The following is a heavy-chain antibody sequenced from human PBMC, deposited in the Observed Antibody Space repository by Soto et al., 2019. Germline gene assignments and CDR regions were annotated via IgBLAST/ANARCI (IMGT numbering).Heavy chain of an antibody. CDR2: ISYDGSNK. CDR1: GFTFSSYG. V-gene: IGHV3-30*18. J-gene: IGHJ4*02. D-gene: IGHD3-3*01. CDR3: AKDFLGFRFLEWLPYFDY. Sequence: TGGSLRLSCAASGFTFSSYGMHWVRQAPGKGLEWVAVISYDGSNKYYADSVKGRFTISRDNSKNTLYLQMNSLRAEDTAVYYCAKDFLGFRFLEWLPYFDYWGQGTLVTVSS.